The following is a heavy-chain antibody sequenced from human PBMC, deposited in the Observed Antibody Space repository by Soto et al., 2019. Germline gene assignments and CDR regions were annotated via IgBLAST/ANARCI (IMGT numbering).Heavy chain of an antibody. Sequence: PSETLSLTCTVSGGSLSSYYWSWIRQPPGKGLEWIGYIYYSGSTNYNPSLKSRVTISVDTSKNQFSLKLSSATAADTAVYFCARSGDCSRTSCYTLDYWGQGTLVTVSS. V-gene: IGHV4-59*01. J-gene: IGHJ4*02. CDR1: GGSLSSYY. CDR3: ARSGDCSRTSCYTLDY. CDR2: IYYSGST. D-gene: IGHD2-2*02.